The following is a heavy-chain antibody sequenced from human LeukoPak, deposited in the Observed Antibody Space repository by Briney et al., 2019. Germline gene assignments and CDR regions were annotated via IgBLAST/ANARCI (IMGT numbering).Heavy chain of an antibody. J-gene: IGHJ4*02. D-gene: IGHD5-12*01. CDR2: ISAYNGNT. V-gene: IGHV1-18*01. CDR3: ARDRERVVATMGYY. Sequence: ASVKVSCKASGYTFTSYGISWVRQAPGQGLERMGWISAYNGNTNYAQKLQGRVTMTTDTSTSTAYMELRSLRSDDTAVYYCARDRERVVATMGYYWGQGTLVTVSS. CDR1: GYTFTSYG.